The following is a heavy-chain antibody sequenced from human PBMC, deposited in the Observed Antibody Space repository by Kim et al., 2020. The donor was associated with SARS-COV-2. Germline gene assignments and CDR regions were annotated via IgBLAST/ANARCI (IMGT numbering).Heavy chain of an antibody. Sequence: YASSVKVRLTISRDNAKNSLYLQMNSLRAEDTAVYYCARDRYGGSYYFDYWGQGTLVTVSS. V-gene: IGHV3-21*01. J-gene: IGHJ4*02. D-gene: IGHD1-26*01. CDR3: ARDRYGGSYYFDY.